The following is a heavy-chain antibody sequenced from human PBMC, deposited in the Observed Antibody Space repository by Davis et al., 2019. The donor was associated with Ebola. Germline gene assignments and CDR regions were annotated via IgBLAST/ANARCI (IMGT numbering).Heavy chain of an antibody. CDR1: GFIFRSYV. J-gene: IGHJ4*02. Sequence: GGSLRLSCAASGFIFRSYVMSWVRQAPGKGLEWVSTFGTSGDTYYADSVKGRFTISRDNSKNTLYLQMNSLRSDDTAVYYCARDDRLGLDYWGQGTLVTVSS. CDR2: FGTSGDT. D-gene: IGHD4-17*01. CDR3: ARDDRLGLDY. V-gene: IGHV3-23*01.